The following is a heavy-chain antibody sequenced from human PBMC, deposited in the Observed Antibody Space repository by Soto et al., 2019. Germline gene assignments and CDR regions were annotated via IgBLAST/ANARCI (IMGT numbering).Heavy chain of an antibody. CDR1: GFTFSSFA. CDR3: ARGGAWTPEGLGY. V-gene: IGHV3-30-3*01. D-gene: IGHD2-15*01. J-gene: IGHJ4*02. CDR2: ISSDVVNY. Sequence: QVQLVESGGGVVQPGRSLRLSCAASGFTFSSFAMHWVRQAPGKGLEWLAVISSDVVNYYYAESVKGRFTISRDNSKNTLYLQTNSLRNEDTAVHYCARGGAWTPEGLGYWGQGTLVTVSS.